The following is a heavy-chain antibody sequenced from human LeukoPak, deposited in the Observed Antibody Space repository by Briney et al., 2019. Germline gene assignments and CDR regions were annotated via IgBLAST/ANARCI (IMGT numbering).Heavy chain of an antibody. J-gene: IGHJ4*02. CDR1: GGSFSGHY. V-gene: IGHV4-34*01. Sequence: PSETLSLTCAVYGGSFSGHYWSWIRQPPGKGLEWIGEINHSGSTNYNPSLKSRVTISVDTSKNQFSLKLSSVTAADTAVYYCARNSWYPYYFDYWGQGTLVTVSS. CDR3: ARNSWYPYYFDY. CDR2: INHSGST. D-gene: IGHD6-13*01.